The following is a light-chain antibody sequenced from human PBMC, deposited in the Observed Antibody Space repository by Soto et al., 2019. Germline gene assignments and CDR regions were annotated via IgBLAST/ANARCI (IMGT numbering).Light chain of an antibody. CDR3: QQSYSTPYT. V-gene: IGKV1-39*01. J-gene: IGKJ2*01. CDR1: QSISSY. Sequence: DIQMTQSPSSLSASVGDRVTITCRASQSISSYLNWYQQKPWKAPKLLIYGASSLQSGVPSRFSGSGSGTDFTLTISSLQPEDFATYYCQQSYSTPYTFGQGTKLEIK. CDR2: GAS.